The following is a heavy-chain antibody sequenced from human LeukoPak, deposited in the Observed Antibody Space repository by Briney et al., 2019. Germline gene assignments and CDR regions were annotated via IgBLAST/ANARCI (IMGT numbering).Heavy chain of an antibody. J-gene: IGHJ4*02. CDR2: IYSSGST. CDR1: GGSISSSSYY. Sequence: PSETLSLTCTVSGGSISSSSYYWGWIRQPPGKGLEWIGSIYSSGSTYYNPSLKSRVTISLDTSKIQFSLRLSSVTATDTAVYYCARTITVIKRYFDFWGQGTLVTVSS. CDR3: ARTITVIKRYFDF. D-gene: IGHD3-22*01. V-gene: IGHV4-39*01.